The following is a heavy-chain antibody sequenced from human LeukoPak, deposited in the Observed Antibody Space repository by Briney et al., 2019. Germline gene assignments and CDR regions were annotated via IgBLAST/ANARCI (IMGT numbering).Heavy chain of an antibody. D-gene: IGHD3-10*01. CDR1: GGSISSGGYS. Sequence: SETLSLTCAVSGGSISSGGYSWSWIRQPPGKGLEWIGYIYHSGSTYYNPSLKSRVTISVDRSKNQFSLKLSSVTAADTAVYYCARDTIYGSGIEHHDYWGQGTLVTVSS. CDR2: IYHSGST. J-gene: IGHJ4*02. CDR3: ARDTIYGSGIEHHDY. V-gene: IGHV4-30-2*01.